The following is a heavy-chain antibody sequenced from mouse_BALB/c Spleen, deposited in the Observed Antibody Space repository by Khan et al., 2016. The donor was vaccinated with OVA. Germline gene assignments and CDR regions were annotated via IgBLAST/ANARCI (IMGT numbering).Heavy chain of an antibody. CDR1: GYTFTSYT. J-gene: IGHJ3*01. D-gene: IGHD2-14*01. Sequence: QVQLQQSGAELARPGASVKMSCKASGYTFTSYTIHWIKKRPGQGLEWIGYINPSNGYTNYNQKFKDKATLTTDKSSTTAYLQLSSLTSDDYAGYNCVREGAYHRNDGWFAYWGQGTLVTVSA. CDR3: VREGAYHRNDGWFAY. V-gene: IGHV1-4*01. CDR2: INPSNGYT.